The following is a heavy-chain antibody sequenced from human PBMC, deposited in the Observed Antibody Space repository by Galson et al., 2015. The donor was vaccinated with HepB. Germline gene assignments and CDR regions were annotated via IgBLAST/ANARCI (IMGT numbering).Heavy chain of an antibody. J-gene: IGHJ4*02. CDR2: IIPIFGIA. CDR3: ARATPDGTNPFDY. V-gene: IGHV1-69*13. CDR1: GGTFSSYA. D-gene: IGHD1-1*01. Sequence: SVKVSCKASGGTFSSYAISWVRQAPGQGLEWMGGIIPIFGIANYAQKFQGRVTITADESTSTAYMELSSLRSEDTAVYYCARATPDGTNPFDYWGQGTLVTVSS.